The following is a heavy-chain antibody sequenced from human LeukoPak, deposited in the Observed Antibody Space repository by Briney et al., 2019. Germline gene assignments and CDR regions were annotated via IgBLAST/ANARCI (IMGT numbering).Heavy chain of an antibody. V-gene: IGHV1-18*01. CDR2: ISVYNGNT. D-gene: IGHD5-12*01. CDR1: GYTFTSYG. CDR3: ARGGIAATEMTGDY. Sequence: ASVKVSCKASGYTFTSYGISWVRQAPGQGLEWMGWISVYNGNTNYAQKFQDRVTMTTDTSTSIAYMELRSLRFDDTAVYYCARGGIAATEMTGDYWGQGTLVTVSS. J-gene: IGHJ4*02.